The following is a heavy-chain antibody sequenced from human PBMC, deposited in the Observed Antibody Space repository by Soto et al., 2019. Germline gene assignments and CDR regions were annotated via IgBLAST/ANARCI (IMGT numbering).Heavy chain of an antibody. J-gene: IGHJ3*02. CDR3: ARMGGKRITIFGVAMRAFDI. Sequence: GASVTVSCKSSGYTFIGYYMHWVRQAPGQGREWVGWINYNSGGTNYVRRFQGWVTMTRDRAISTVCVELSVLRSDDTPVYYCARMGGKRITIFGVAMRAFDIWGQGTMXTVSS. CDR1: GYTFIGYY. CDR2: INYNSGGT. D-gene: IGHD3-3*01. V-gene: IGHV1-2*04.